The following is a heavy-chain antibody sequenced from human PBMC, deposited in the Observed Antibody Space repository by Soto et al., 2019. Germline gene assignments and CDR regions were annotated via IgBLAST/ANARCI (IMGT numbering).Heavy chain of an antibody. J-gene: IGHJ6*02. V-gene: IGHV4-30-4*01. D-gene: IGHD3-22*01. CDR2: IYYSGST. Sequence: PSATLSLTFTVSCGSIISGDYYCSLIRQPPGKGLDWIGYIYYSGSTYYNPSLKSRVTISVDTSKNQFPLKLSSVTAADTAVYYCARVHHITMIVVAPRYYGMDVWGQGTTVTVSS. CDR1: CGSIISGDYY. CDR3: ARVHHITMIVVAPRYYGMDV.